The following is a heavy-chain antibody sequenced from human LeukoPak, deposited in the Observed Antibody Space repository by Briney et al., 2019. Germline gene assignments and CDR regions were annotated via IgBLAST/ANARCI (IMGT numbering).Heavy chain of an antibody. Sequence: WETLSLTCGVYGGSLSDYSWSWIRQPPGKGPEFIGEINHSVNTHFNPYLTIRVPISLDTAKNQRSLRLSSVTAADTAVYYCARQGGSYYAIDDWGQGSLVTVSS. CDR3: ARQGGSYYAIDD. CDR2: INHSVNT. V-gene: IGHV4-34*01. D-gene: IGHD1-26*01. J-gene: IGHJ4*02. CDR1: GGSLSDYS.